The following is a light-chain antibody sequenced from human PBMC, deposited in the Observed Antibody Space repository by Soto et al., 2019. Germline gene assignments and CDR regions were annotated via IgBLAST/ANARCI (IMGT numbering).Light chain of an antibody. CDR1: QSVSSW. CDR3: QHYNIYPLT. J-gene: IGKJ4*01. V-gene: IGKV1-5*03. Sequence: DIQMTQSPSTLSASVGDRVTITCRAIQSVSSWLAWYQQKPGKAPKLLIYKASSLQSGVPSRFSVSGSGTEFTLTISSLQPDDFATYYCQHYNIYPLTFGGGTKVEIK. CDR2: KAS.